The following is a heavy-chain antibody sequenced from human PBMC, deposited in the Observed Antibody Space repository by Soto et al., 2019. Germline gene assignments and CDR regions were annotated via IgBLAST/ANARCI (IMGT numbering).Heavy chain of an antibody. D-gene: IGHD2-2*01. Sequence: SQTLSLTCAISGDSVSSNSAAWNWIRQSPSRGLEWLGRTYYRSKWYNDYAVSVKSRITINPDTSKNQFSLQLNSVTPEDTAVYYCARAFIPSVGYCSSTSCLGWDYYYGMDVWGQGTTVTVS. CDR1: GDSVSSNSAA. V-gene: IGHV6-1*01. CDR2: TYYRSKWYN. CDR3: ARAFIPSVGYCSSTSCLGWDYYYGMDV. J-gene: IGHJ6*02.